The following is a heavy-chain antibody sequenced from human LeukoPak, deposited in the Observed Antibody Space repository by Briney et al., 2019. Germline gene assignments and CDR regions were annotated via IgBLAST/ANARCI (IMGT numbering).Heavy chain of an antibody. J-gene: IGHJ6*02. CDR3: ARDVVVVPDAIHYGMDV. D-gene: IGHD2-2*01. Sequence: PSETLSLTCAVYGGSFSDYFWCWIRQPPGKGLEWIGEINHSGRTYYNPSLKSRVTISVDTSKNQFSLTLSPVSAANTAVYYCARDVVVVPDAIHYGMDVWGQGTTVTVSS. V-gene: IGHV4-34*01. CDR2: INHSGRT. CDR1: GGSFSDYF.